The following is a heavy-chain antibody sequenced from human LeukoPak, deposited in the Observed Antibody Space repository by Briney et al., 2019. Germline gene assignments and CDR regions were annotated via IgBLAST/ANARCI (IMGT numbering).Heavy chain of an antibody. CDR3: ARRNLEGSNQLYYYFYMDV. CDR2: IYPGGSDT. Sequence: GESLKISCKGSGYSFSTYWIGWVRQMPGKGLEWMGIIYPGGSDTKYSPSFEGQVTISADKSISSAYLQWSSLKASDTATYYCARRNLEGSNQLYYYFYMDVWGEGTTVTVSS. D-gene: IGHD2-2*01. CDR1: GYSFSTYW. V-gene: IGHV5-51*01. J-gene: IGHJ6*03.